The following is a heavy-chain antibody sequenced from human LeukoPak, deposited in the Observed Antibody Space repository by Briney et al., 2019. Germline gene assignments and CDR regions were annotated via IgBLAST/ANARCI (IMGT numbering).Heavy chain of an antibody. Sequence: SETLSLTCTVSGGSISGSSYYWGWIRQPPGKGLEWIGSIYYSGSTYYNPSLKSRVTISVDTSKNQFSLKLSSVTAADTAVYYCARLRAGLWLRYYFDYWGQGTLVTVSS. D-gene: IGHD5-18*01. CDR2: IYYSGST. CDR3: ARLRAGLWLRYYFDY. J-gene: IGHJ4*02. V-gene: IGHV4-39*07. CDR1: GGSISGSSYY.